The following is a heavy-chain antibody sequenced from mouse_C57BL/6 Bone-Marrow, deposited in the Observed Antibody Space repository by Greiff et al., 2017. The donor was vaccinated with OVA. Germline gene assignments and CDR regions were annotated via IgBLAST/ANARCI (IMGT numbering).Heavy chain of an antibody. CDR3: ARLGLRSAY. V-gene: IGHV1-59*01. J-gene: IGHJ3*01. D-gene: IGHD2-4*01. CDR1: GYTFTSYW. CDR2: IDPSDSYT. Sequence: QVQLQQPGAELVRPGTSVTLSCKASGYTFTSYWMHWVKQRPGQGLEWIGVIDPSDSYTNYTQKFKGKATLTVDTSSSTAYRQLSSLTSEDSAVYYCARLGLRSAYWGQGTLVTVSA.